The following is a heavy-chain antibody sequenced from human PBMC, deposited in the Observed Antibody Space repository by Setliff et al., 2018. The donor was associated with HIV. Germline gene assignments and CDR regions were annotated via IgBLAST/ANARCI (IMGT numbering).Heavy chain of an antibody. Sequence: ASVKVSCKASGGTFSRSVFSWVRQAPGQGLEWMGWMNPNSGNTGYAQKFQGRVTMTRNTAISTAYMELRRLKSEDTAVYYCATSTLGWSDDAFDIWGQGTMVTVSS. J-gene: IGHJ3*02. CDR3: ATSTLGWSDDAFDI. CDR1: GGTFSRSV. D-gene: IGHD2-21*01. CDR2: MNPNSGNT. V-gene: IGHV1-8*01.